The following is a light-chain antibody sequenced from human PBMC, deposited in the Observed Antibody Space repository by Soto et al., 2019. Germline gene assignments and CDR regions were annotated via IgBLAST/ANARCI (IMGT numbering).Light chain of an antibody. CDR3: QQFNGYPPIT. Sequence: AIQLTQSPSSLSASVGDRVTITCRASQGISSALAWYQQKPGKAPKVLIYDASSLESGVPARFRGSGSGTDFPLTISSLQPEDFATYYCQQFNGYPPITCGQGTRLEIK. CDR2: DAS. CDR1: QGISSA. V-gene: IGKV1-13*02. J-gene: IGKJ5*01.